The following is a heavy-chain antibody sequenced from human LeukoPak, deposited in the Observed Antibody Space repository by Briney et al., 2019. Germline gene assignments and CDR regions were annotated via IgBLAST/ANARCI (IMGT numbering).Heavy chain of an antibody. CDR1: GESFSGYY. CDR3: AGITMVRGVTS. CDR2: INHSGST. Sequence: RPSETLSLTCAVYGESFSGYYWSWIRQPPGKGLEWIGEINHSGSTNYNPSLKSRVTISVDTSKNQFSLKLSSVTAADTAVYYCAGITMVRGVTSWGQGTLVAVSS. V-gene: IGHV4-34*01. D-gene: IGHD3-10*01. J-gene: IGHJ5*02.